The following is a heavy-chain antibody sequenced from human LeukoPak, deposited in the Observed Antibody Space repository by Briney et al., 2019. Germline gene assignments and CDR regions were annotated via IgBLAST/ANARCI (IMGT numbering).Heavy chain of an antibody. CDR2: IKEDGSDK. Sequence: GGSLRLSCAASGFTFSSYWMSWIRQAPGKGLEWVANIKEDGSDKNYVDSVRGRFTISRDNAKNALYLQMNSLRAEDTAVYYCGREVPGGTTSLDCWGQGTVVTVSP. CDR3: GREVPGGTTSLDC. V-gene: IGHV3-7*04. J-gene: IGHJ4*02. CDR1: GFTFSSYW. D-gene: IGHD1-7*01.